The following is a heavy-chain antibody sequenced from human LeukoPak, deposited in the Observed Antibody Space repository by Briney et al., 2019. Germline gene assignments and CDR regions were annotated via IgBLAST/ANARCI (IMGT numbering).Heavy chain of an antibody. CDR3: ARSYWTGYHHLDF. V-gene: IGHV4-4*02. Sequence: PSETLSLTCAVSGGSISSSNWWSWVRQPPGKGLEWIGEIYHSGSTNYNPSPKSRVTISVDKSKNQFSLKLSSVTAADTAVYYCARSYWTGYHHLDFWGQGTLVTVSS. CDR1: GGSISSSNW. D-gene: IGHD3/OR15-3a*01. CDR2: IYHSGST. J-gene: IGHJ4*02.